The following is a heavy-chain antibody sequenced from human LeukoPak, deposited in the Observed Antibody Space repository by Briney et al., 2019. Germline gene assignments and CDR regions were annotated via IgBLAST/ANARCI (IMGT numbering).Heavy chain of an antibody. D-gene: IGHD1/OR15-1a*01. J-gene: IGHJ4*02. CDR1: GFIFSNYA. V-gene: IGHV3-30*04. CDR2: ISYDGSNK. Sequence: GGSLRLSCAASGFIFSNYAMHWVRQAPGKGLEWVALISYDGSNKYYADSVKGRFTISRDNSKNTLYLRMSSLRAEDTAVYYCARDLIAGTTYWGQGTLVTVSS. CDR3: ARDLIAGTTY.